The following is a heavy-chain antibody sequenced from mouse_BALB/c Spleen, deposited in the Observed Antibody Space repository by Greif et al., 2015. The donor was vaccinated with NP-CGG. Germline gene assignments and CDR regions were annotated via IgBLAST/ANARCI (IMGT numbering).Heavy chain of an antibody. CDR2: IDPANGNT. Sequence: VQLQQSGAELVKPGASVKLSCTASGFNVKDTYMHWVKQRPEQGLEWIGRIDPANGNTKYDPKFQGKATITADTSPNTAYLQRSSLTSEDTAVYYCARTGMVTTSWFAYWGQGTLVTVSA. J-gene: IGHJ3*01. V-gene: IGHV14-3*02. CDR3: ARTGMVTTSWFAY. CDR1: GFNVKDTY. D-gene: IGHD2-1*01.